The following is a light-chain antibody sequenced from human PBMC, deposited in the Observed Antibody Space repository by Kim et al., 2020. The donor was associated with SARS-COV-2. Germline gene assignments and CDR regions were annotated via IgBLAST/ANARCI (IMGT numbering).Light chain of an antibody. CDR2: GAS. CDR3: QHYNDWPLT. J-gene: IGKJ4*01. V-gene: IGKV3-15*01. Sequence: VLPGERATLSCRASQSIGSNLAWYQRKPGQAPRLLIFGASTRVTGIPARFSGSGSGTEFTLSISSLQSEDFALYYCQHYNDWPLTFGGGTKVDIK. CDR1: QSIGSN.